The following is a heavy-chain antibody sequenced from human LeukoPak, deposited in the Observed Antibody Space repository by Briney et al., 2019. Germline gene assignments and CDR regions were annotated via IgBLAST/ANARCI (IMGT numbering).Heavy chain of an antibody. V-gene: IGHV3-30-3*01. Sequence: GGSLRLSCAASGFTFSTFEIHWVRQAPGKGLEWVAVISTGGGIQLYADSVKGRFTISSDNSKNTVYLQMRTLRVEDTAVYYCARALRLGFDYWGQGTLVTVSS. CDR2: ISTGGGIQ. CDR3: ARALRLGFDY. CDR1: GFTFSTFE. J-gene: IGHJ4*02. D-gene: IGHD5-12*01.